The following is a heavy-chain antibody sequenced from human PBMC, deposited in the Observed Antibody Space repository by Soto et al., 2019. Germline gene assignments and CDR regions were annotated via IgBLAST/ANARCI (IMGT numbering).Heavy chain of an antibody. CDR3: AREGAYGGNFRFYAFDI. V-gene: IGHV4-30-4*01. D-gene: IGHD4-17*01. CDR1: GGSISSGNYY. CDR2: IYYSGST. J-gene: IGHJ3*02. Sequence: QVQLQESGPGLVKPSQTLSLTCTVSGGSISSGNYYWSWIRQPPGKGLEWIGYIYYSGSTYYNSSLERRSTISVTTTTTQLSLTLSPVTAADTAVYYCAREGAYGGNFRFYAFDIWGQGTMVTVSS.